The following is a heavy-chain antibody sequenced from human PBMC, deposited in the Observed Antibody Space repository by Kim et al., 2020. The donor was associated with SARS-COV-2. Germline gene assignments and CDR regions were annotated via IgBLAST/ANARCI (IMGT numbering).Heavy chain of an antibody. CDR3: ARRQGSGSFDPFDP. J-gene: IGHJ5*02. D-gene: IGHD3-10*01. Sequence: YNPSLKSPVTISVDTSKNQFSLRLTSVTAADTAVYYCARRQGSGSFDPFDPWGQGTLVTVSS. V-gene: IGHV4-39*07.